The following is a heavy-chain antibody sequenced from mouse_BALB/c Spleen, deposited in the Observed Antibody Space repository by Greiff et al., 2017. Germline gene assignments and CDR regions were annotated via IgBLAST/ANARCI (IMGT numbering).Heavy chain of an antibody. V-gene: IGHV5-9-4*01. J-gene: IGHJ3*01. CDR1: GFTFSSYA. CDR3: AREWFAY. Sequence: EVKLQESGGGLVKPGGSLKLSCAASGFTFSSYAMSWVRQSPEKRLEWVAEISSGGSYTYYPDTVTGRFTISRDNAKNTLYLEMSSLRSEDTAMYYCAREWFAYWGQGTLVTVSA. CDR2: ISSGGSYT.